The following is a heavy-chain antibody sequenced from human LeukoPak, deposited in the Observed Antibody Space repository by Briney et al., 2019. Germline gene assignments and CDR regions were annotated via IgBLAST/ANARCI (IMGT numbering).Heavy chain of an antibody. CDR3: AIENYYDSSGYSKAFDY. CDR2: IEPNSGGA. CDR1: GYTFTVKF. Sequence: ASVKVSCKTSGYTFTVKFLHWLRQAPGRGLEWVGGIEPNSGGAVYGQNFRGRVTVTRDTSVSTAYMELSRLRSDDTAVYYCAIENYYDSSGYSKAFDYWGQGTLVTVSS. J-gene: IGHJ4*02. D-gene: IGHD3-22*01. V-gene: IGHV1-2*02.